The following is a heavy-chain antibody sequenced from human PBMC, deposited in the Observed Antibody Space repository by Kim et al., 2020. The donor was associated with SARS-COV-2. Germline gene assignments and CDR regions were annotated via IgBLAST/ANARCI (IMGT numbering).Heavy chain of an antibody. CDR3: AKDRPNGFAAAFDL. D-gene: IGHD2-2*01. J-gene: IGHJ6*02. CDR2: ITNNGGDT. V-gene: IGHV3-23*01. Sequence: GGSLRLSCAASGFTFSTSAMNWVRQAPGKGLEWISTITNNGGDTYSADSVKGRFTISRDNSKNTLYLEMNSLRDEDTALYYCAKDRPNGFAAAFDLWGQGTRVTVSS. CDR1: GFTFSTSA.